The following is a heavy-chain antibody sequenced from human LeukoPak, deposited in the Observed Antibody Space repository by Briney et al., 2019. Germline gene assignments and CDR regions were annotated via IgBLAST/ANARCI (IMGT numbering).Heavy chain of an antibody. Sequence: GRSLRLSCAASGFTFSSYGMHWVRQAPGKGLEWVAVIWYDGSNKYYADSVKGRFTFSRDNSKNTLYLQMNSLRGEDTAVYCCARTEYCSRGTCYGLAFDVWGQGTMVTVSS. D-gene: IGHD2-15*01. CDR3: ARTEYCSRGTCYGLAFDV. CDR1: GFTFSSYG. V-gene: IGHV3-33*01. J-gene: IGHJ3*01. CDR2: IWYDGSNK.